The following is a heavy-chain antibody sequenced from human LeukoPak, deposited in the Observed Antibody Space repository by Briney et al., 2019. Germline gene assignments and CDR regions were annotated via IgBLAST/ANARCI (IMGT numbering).Heavy chain of an antibody. CDR2: IYSGGST. CDR3: AREGYSYGYAFDI. Sequence: GGSLRLSCAASGFTVSSNYMSWVRQAPGKGLEWVSVIYSGGSTYYADSVKGRFTISRDNSKNTLYLQTNSLRAEDTAVYYCAREGYSYGYAFDIWGQGTMVTVSS. D-gene: IGHD5-18*01. J-gene: IGHJ3*02. V-gene: IGHV3-53*01. CDR1: GFTVSSNY.